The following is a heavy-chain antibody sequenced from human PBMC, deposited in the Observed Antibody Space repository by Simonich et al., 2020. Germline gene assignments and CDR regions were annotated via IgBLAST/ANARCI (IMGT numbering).Heavy chain of an antibody. D-gene: IGHD1-7*01. CDR1: GFTFSSYA. CDR3: AKRSGVSITGTFDY. V-gene: IGHV3-23*01. J-gene: IGHJ4*02. CDR2: ISGSGGST. Sequence: EVQLLESGGGLVQPGGSLRLSCAASGFTFSSYAMSWVRQAPGRGVGWVYAISGSGGSTYYADSGKGRFTISIDNSKNTLYLQMNSLRAEDTAVYYCAKRSGVSITGTFDYWGQGTLVTVSS.